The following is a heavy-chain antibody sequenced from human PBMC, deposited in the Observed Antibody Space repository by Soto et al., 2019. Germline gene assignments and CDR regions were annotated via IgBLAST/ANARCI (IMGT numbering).Heavy chain of an antibody. Sequence: QDQLLQSGAEVKKPGASVTVSCKASGYSFTNYGITWVRQAPGQGLEWMGWISAFNGNTHYAQKLQGRVTMTTDASTSTAYMQLRSLRSDHTAVYYCARDRGVAPPVAGNTHYYYYMDVWGKGTTVTVSS. V-gene: IGHV1-18*01. CDR1: GYSFTNYG. CDR3: ARDRGVAPPVAGNTHYYYYMDV. D-gene: IGHD6-19*01. J-gene: IGHJ6*03. CDR2: ISAFNGNT.